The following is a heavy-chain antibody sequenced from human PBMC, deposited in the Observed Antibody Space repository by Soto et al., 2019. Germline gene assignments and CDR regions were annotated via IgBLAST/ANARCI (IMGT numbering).Heavy chain of an antibody. CDR3: ARGLVVDTAMGNYYYYGMDV. CDR2: INHSGST. Sequence: SETLSLTCAVYGGSFSGYYWSWIRQPPGKGLEWIGEINHSGSTNYNPSLKSRVTISVDTSKNQFSLKLSSVTAADTAVYYCARGLVVDTAMGNYYYYGMDVWGQGTTVTVSS. D-gene: IGHD5-18*01. CDR1: GGSFSGYY. J-gene: IGHJ6*02. V-gene: IGHV4-34*01.